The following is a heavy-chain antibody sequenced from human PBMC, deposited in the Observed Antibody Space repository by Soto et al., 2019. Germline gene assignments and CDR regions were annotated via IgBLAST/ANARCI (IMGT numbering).Heavy chain of an antibody. CDR2: IYPGDSDT. V-gene: IGHV5-51*01. Sequence: GESLKISCNGSGYSFTSYWIGWVRQMPGKGLEWMGIIYPGDSDTRYSPSFQGQVTISADKSISAAYLQWSSLKASDTAMYYCARRPTYYYDSSAYGAFDIWGQGTMVTVSS. J-gene: IGHJ3*02. D-gene: IGHD3-22*01. CDR3: ARRPTYYYDSSAYGAFDI. CDR1: GYSFTSYW.